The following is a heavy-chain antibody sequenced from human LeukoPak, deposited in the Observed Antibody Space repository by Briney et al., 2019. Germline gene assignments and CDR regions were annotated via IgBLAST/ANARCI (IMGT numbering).Heavy chain of an antibody. Sequence: PSETLSLTCSVSGYSITSGYYWGWIRQPPGKGLEWIGSIYHTGNTSYDPSFNSRVPISVDTPKNQFSLSLSSVTAPDTAVYYCARYCSSTTCYTRGGDYWGQGTLVTVSS. CDR2: IYHTGNT. J-gene: IGHJ4*02. V-gene: IGHV4-38-2*02. D-gene: IGHD2-2*02. CDR3: ARYCSSTTCYTRGGDY. CDR1: GYSITSGYY.